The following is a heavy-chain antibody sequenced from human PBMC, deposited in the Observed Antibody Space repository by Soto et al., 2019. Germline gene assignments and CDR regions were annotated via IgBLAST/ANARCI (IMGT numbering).Heavy chain of an antibody. CDR1: GGSISSSSYY. V-gene: IGHV4-39*01. CDR3: ARRPYGGPDY. J-gene: IGHJ4*02. CDR2: IYYSGST. D-gene: IGHD5-12*01. Sequence: SETLSLTCTVSGGSISSSSYYWGWIRQHPGKGLEWIGSIYYSGSTYYNPSLKSRVTISVDTSKNQFSLKLSSVTAADTAVYYCARRPYGGPDYWGQGTLVTVSS.